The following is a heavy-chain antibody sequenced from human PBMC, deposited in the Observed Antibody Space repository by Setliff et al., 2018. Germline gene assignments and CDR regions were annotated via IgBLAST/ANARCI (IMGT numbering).Heavy chain of an antibody. J-gene: IGHJ5*02. D-gene: IGHD3-10*01. CDR3: ARTSTYVLGSGSYWDRWFDP. V-gene: IGHV4-30-4*02. CDR2: IYYTGKT. CDR1: GDSLSGVNYF. Sequence: SETLSLTCTDSGDSLSGVNYFWSWIRHLPGKGLQWLGHIYYTGKTYYNPSLKSRLEMSVDTSKREFALRLSSVTAADTAVYYCARTSTYVLGSGSYWDRWFDPWSQGTLVTVSS.